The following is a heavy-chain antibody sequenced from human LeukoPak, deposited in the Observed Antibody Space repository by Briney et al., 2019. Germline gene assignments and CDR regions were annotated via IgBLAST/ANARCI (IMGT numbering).Heavy chain of an antibody. Sequence: SETLSLTCTVSGDSISTSSYYWGWTRQPPGKGLEWLGSIYYSGSTYYNPSLKSRVTISVDTSKNQFSLNLYSVTAADTAVFYCARSYYYDYRQIDYWGQGTLVTVSS. D-gene: IGHD3-22*01. CDR3: ARSYYYDYRQIDY. J-gene: IGHJ4*02. CDR2: IYYSGST. V-gene: IGHV4-39*01. CDR1: GDSISTSSYY.